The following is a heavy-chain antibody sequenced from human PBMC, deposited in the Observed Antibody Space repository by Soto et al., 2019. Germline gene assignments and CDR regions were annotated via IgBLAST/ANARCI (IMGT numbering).Heavy chain of an antibody. Sequence: SETLSLTCAVYGGSFSGYYWSWIRQPPGKGLEWIGEINHSGSTNYNPSLKSRVTISVDTSKNQFSLKLSSVTAADTAVYYCARGGPVLRYFDWLTSLDYWGQGTLVTVSS. V-gene: IGHV4-34*01. J-gene: IGHJ4*02. CDR3: ARGGPVLRYFDWLTSLDY. CDR1: GGSFSGYY. CDR2: INHSGST. D-gene: IGHD3-9*01.